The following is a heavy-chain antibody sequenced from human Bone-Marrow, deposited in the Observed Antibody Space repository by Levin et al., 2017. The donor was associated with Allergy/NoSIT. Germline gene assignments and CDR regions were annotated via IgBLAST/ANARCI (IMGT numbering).Heavy chain of an antibody. CDR2: IIPFLGTT. J-gene: IGHJ6*03. Sequence: ASVKVSCKTSGGTFNTNVFSWVRQAPGHGLEWMGGIIPFLGTTYHAQKFQGRVMTTADDSTSTVYMVLSSLSAEDTAVYYCARGVYYDYCMDVWGKGTTVAVSS. V-gene: IGHV1-69*13. CDR1: GGTFNTNV. CDR3: ARGVYYDYCMDV.